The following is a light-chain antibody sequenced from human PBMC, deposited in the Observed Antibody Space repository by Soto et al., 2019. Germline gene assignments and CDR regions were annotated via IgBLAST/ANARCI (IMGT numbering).Light chain of an antibody. CDR2: DAS. Sequence: EIGLKHSPGTLSLSQRETATLSCRASQSLSSYLAWYQQKPGQAPRLLIYDASNRATGIPARFSGSGSGTDFTLTISSLEPEDFAVYYCQLRSNWPIPFGQ. CDR3: QLRSNWPIP. V-gene: IGKV3-11*01. J-gene: IGKJ5*01. CDR1: QSLSSY.